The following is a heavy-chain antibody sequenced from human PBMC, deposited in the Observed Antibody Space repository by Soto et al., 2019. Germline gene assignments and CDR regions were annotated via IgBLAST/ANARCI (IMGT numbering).Heavy chain of an antibody. CDR2: VYYTGST. V-gene: IGHV4-59*01. J-gene: IGHJ4*02. Sequence: SETLSLTCTVSGDSISTFYWGWMRQSPGKELECIGYVYYTGSTNYNPSLKSRVTISVDRSKNQFSLKLTSANAADTAVYYCARGRTVRNYADDSSDYFYFFDYWGQGTQVTSPQ. CDR3: ARGRTVRNYADDSSDYFYFFDY. D-gene: IGHD3-22*01. CDR1: GDSISTFY.